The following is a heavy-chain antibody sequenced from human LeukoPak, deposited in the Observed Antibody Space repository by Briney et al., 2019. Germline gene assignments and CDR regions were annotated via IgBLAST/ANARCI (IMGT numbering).Heavy chain of an antibody. CDR2: ISDSGGNT. J-gene: IGHJ6*02. CDR1: GFTFSSYG. V-gene: IGHV3-23*01. D-gene: IGHD3-10*01. CDR3: ARRRGMIRGVCYYCGMDV. Sequence: GGSLRLSCAASGFTFSSYGMSWVRQAPGKGLEWVSSISDSGGNTYYAESVKGRFTISRDNSKNTLYLQMSSLRAEDTAVYYCARRRGMIRGVCYYCGMDVWGQGTTVTVSS.